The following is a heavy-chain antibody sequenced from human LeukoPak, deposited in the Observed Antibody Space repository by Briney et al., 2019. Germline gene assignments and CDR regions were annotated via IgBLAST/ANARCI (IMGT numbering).Heavy chain of an antibody. CDR3: VRGPPTPGFFHFFF. Sequence: GGSLRLSCAVSGLTVSSNFISWVRQAPGKGLEWVSVIYSGGRTYYAGSVKGRFTISRDNSKNTVDLQMSSLRVDDSAIYYCVRGPPTPGFFHFFFWGQGTLATVPS. J-gene: IGHJ4*02. D-gene: IGHD2-15*01. CDR2: IYSGGRT. CDR1: GLTVSSNF. V-gene: IGHV3-66*01.